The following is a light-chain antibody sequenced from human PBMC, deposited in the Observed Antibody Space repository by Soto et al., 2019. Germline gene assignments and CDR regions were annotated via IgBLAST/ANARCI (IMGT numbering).Light chain of an antibody. J-gene: IGKJ4*01. Sequence: EIGVSKSAATLSLSPWERATLSCWASQSVSSYLAWYQQKPGQPPRLLIYGASTRATGIPARFSGRGSRQEFTLTLPILQSEDLAVYYSELYNNRPQAFGGGTKVDIK. CDR1: QSVSSY. CDR3: ELYNNRPQA. V-gene: IGKV3D-15*01. CDR2: GAS.